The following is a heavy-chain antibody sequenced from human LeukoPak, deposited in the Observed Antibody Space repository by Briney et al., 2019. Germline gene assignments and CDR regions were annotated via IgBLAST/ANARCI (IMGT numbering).Heavy chain of an antibody. Sequence: GGSLRLSCAASGFTFSSYAMHWVRQAPGKGLEWVAVISYDGSNKYYADSVKGRFTISRDNSKNTLYLQMNSLRAEDTAVYYCARGGGGKIVGATLDYWGQGTLVTVSS. J-gene: IGHJ4*02. CDR1: GFTFSSYA. CDR2: ISYDGSNK. CDR3: ARGGGGKIVGATLDY. D-gene: IGHD1-26*01. V-gene: IGHV3-30-3*01.